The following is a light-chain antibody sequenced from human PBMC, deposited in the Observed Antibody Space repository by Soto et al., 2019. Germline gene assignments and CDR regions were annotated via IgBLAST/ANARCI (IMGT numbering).Light chain of an antibody. CDR3: RQLDSMPIT. Sequence: DIQVTQSPSSLSASVGDRVAITCRASQGIRSYLAWYQQKPGEAPKLLISIASILQSGVPSRFSGSGSGTDFVLTISSLQPEDSATYYCRQLDSMPITFCQGTRLEIK. CDR2: IAS. J-gene: IGKJ5*01. CDR1: QGIRSY. V-gene: IGKV1-9*01.